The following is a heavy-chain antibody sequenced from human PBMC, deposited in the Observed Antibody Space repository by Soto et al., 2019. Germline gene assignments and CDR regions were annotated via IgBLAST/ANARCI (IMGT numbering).Heavy chain of an antibody. Sequence: APVKVSCKASGYSFTDYHIHWVRQAPGQGLEWLGRINPKSGGTSTAQKFQGWVTMTTDTSISTASMELTRLTSDDTAIYYCARGDSTDCSNGVCSFFYNHDMDVWGQGXTVTVYS. J-gene: IGHJ6*02. CDR1: GYSFTDYH. CDR3: ARGDSTDCSNGVCSFFYNHDMDV. V-gene: IGHV1-2*04. CDR2: INPKSGGT. D-gene: IGHD2-8*01.